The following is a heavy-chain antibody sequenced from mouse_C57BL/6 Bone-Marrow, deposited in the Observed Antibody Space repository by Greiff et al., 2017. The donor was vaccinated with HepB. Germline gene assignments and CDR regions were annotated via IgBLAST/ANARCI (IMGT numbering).Heavy chain of an antibody. CDR3: ARRYSSHWYFDV. D-gene: IGHD2-12*01. J-gene: IGHJ1*03. V-gene: IGHV1-19*01. CDR2: INPYNGGT. Sequence: EVQLQQSGPVLVKPGASVKMSCKASGYTFTDYYMNWVKQSHGKSLEWIGVINPYNGGTSYNQKFKGKATLTVDKSSSTAYMELNSLTSEDSAVYYCARRYSSHWYFDVWGTGTTVTVSS. CDR1: GYTFTDYY.